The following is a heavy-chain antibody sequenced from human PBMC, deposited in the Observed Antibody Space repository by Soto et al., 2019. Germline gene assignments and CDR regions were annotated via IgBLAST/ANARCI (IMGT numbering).Heavy chain of an antibody. V-gene: IGHV3-30*18. Sequence: PGGSLRLSCAASGFTFSSYGMHWVRQAPGKGLEWVAVISYDGSNKYYADSVKGRFTISRDNSKNTLYLQMNSLRAEDTAVYYCAKVGSSGWYEDAFDIWGQGTMVTVSS. J-gene: IGHJ3*02. CDR3: AKVGSSGWYEDAFDI. CDR1: GFTFSSYG. D-gene: IGHD6-19*01. CDR2: ISYDGSNK.